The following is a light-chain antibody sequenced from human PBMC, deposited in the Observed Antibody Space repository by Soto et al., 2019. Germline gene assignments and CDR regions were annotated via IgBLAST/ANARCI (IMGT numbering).Light chain of an antibody. J-gene: IGLJ1*01. CDR2: DVT. CDR3: CSYAGSSNV. Sequence: QSVLTQPRSVSGSPGQSVTISCTGTSSDVGGYNCVSWYQQHPGKAPQLIIYDVTQRPSGVPDRFSGSKSGNTASLSISGLQAEDEADYYCCSYAGSSNVFGTGTKVTVL. V-gene: IGLV2-11*01. CDR1: SSDVGGYNC.